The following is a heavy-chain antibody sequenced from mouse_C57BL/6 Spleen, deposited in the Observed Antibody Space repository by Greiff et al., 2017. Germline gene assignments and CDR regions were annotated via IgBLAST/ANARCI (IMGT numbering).Heavy chain of an antibody. Sequence: EVKLVESGGGLVKPGGSLKLSCAASGFTFSDYGMHWVRQAPEKGLEWVAYISSGSSTIYYADTVKGRFTISRDNAKNTLFLQRTSLRSEDTAMYNCARNYYGSSFWFAYWGQGTLVTVSA. D-gene: IGHD1-1*01. J-gene: IGHJ3*01. CDR1: GFTFSDYG. CDR3: ARNYYGSSFWFAY. CDR2: ISSGSSTI. V-gene: IGHV5-17*01.